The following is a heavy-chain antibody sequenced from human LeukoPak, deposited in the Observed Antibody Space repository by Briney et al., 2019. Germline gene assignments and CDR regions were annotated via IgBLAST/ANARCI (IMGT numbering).Heavy chain of an antibody. V-gene: IGHV3-23*01. CDR2: ISGSGGST. Sequence: PGGSLRLSCAAAGFTFSSYAMSWVRQAPGKGLEWVSAISGSGGSTSYADSVKGRFTISRDNSKNTLYLQMNSLSAEDTAVYYCANLTSTKYAYGNNYGYLFDHWGQGTLVTVSS. D-gene: IGHD5-18*01. J-gene: IGHJ4*02. CDR3: ANLTSTKYAYGNNYGYLFDH. CDR1: GFTFSSYA.